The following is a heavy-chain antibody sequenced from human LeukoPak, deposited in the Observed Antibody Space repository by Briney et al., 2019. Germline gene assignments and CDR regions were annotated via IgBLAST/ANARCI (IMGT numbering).Heavy chain of an antibody. CDR2: ISANNGNT. CDR1: GYIFTSYG. D-gene: IGHD4-17*01. V-gene: IGHV1-18*04. Sequence: ASVKVSCTASGYIFTSYGINWVRQAPGQGPEWMGWISANNGNTNYAQKHQGRVTMTTDTFTSTAYMELRSLRSDDTAVYCCARDGATVTTPYYYYGMDVWGQGTTVTVSS. J-gene: IGHJ6*02. CDR3: ARDGATVTTPYYYYGMDV.